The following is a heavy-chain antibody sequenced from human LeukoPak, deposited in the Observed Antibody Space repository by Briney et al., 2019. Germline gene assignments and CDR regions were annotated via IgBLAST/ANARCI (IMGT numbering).Heavy chain of an antibody. CDR2: VSDSGSGT. CDR3: ARRFSDNSGYYRFDF. CDR1: GFTFSNYA. D-gene: IGHD3-22*01. J-gene: IGHJ4*02. V-gene: IGHV3-23*01. Sequence: GGSLRLSCAASGFTFSNYAMNWVRQAPGKGLEWVSAVSDSGSGTYYADSVKGRCTISRDNSKNTLYLQMNGLRAEDTAVYYCARRFSDNSGYYRFDFWGQGTLVTVSS.